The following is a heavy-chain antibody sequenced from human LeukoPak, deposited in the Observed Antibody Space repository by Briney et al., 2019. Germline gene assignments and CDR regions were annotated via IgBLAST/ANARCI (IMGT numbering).Heavy chain of an antibody. CDR3: AKDGRLKSIAGAGIDY. J-gene: IGHJ4*02. CDR1: GFTFSSYG. V-gene: IGHV3-30*18. Sequence: GGSLRLSCAASGFTFSSYGMHWVRQAPGKGLEWAAVISYDGSNEYYADSVKGRFTISRDNSKNTLYLQMNSLRAEDSAVYYCAKDGRLKSIAGAGIDYWGQGTLVTVSS. D-gene: IGHD6-13*01. CDR2: ISYDGSNE.